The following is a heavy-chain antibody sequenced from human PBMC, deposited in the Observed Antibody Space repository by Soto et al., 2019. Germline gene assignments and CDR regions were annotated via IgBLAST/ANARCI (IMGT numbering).Heavy chain of an antibody. J-gene: IGHJ4*02. CDR1: GGTFSSYT. V-gene: IGHV1-69*04. D-gene: IGHD5-12*01. CDR2: IIPILGIA. Sequence: SVKVSSKASGGTFSSYTMSWVRQAPGQGLEWMGRIIPILGIANYAQKFQGRVTITADKSTSTAYMELSSLRSEDTAVYYCAKEVSGDARYFFAFRGKGTLVPVSS. CDR3: AKEVSGDARYFFAF.